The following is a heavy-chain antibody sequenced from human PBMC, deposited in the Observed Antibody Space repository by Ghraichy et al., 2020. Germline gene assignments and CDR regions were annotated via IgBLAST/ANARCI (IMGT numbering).Heavy chain of an antibody. D-gene: IGHD5-12*01. CDR3: ARSGVATIHYYYYYYGMDV. J-gene: IGHJ6*02. CDR1: GFTVSSNY. CDR2: IYSGGST. Sequence: GESLNISCAASGFTVSSNYMSWVRQAPGKGLEWVSVIYSGGSTYYADSVKGRFTISRDNSKNTLYLQMNSLRAEDTAVYYCARSGVATIHYYYYYYGMDVWGQGTTVTVSS. V-gene: IGHV3-53*01.